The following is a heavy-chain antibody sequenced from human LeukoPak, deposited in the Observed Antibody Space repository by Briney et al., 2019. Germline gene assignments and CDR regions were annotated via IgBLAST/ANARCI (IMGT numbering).Heavy chain of an antibody. CDR3: ARIQASIAAKYYFDY. J-gene: IGHJ4*02. D-gene: IGHD6-6*01. CDR1: GYTFTSYG. Sequence: GASVKVSCKAPGYTFTSYGISWVRQAPGQGLEWMGWISAYNGNTNYAQKLQGRVTMTTDTSTSTAYMELRRLRSDDTAVYYCARIQASIAAKYYFDYWGQGTLVTVSS. V-gene: IGHV1-18*01. CDR2: ISAYNGNT.